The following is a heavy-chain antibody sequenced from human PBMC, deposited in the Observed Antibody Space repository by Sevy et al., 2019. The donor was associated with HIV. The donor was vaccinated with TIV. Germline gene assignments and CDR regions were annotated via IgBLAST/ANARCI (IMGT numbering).Heavy chain of an antibody. CDR3: ARLRLSGGVTTGSYYFDS. D-gene: IGHD1-1*01. V-gene: IGHV4-39*01. CDR2: IYYSGST. CDR1: GGSISSSSYY. Sequence: SETLSLTCTVSGGSISSSSYYWGWIRQPPGKGLEWIGIIYYSGSTYYNPSLKSLVTIFVDTSKNQFSLKLRPVTAADTALYYCARLRLSGGVTTGSYYFDSWGQGTLVTVSS. J-gene: IGHJ4*02.